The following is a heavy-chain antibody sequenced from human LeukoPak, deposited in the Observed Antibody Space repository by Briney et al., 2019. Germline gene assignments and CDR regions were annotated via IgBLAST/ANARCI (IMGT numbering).Heavy chain of an antibody. CDR3: AGRGSQLNFDY. J-gene: IGHJ4*02. CDR2: INPNGGST. Sequence: ASVKVSCKASGYTFTSYYMHWVRQAPGQGLEWMGIINPNGGSTSYAQKFQGRVTMTRDTSTSTVYMDLSSLRSEDTAVYYCAGRGSQLNFDYWGQGTLVIVSS. CDR1: GYTFTSYY. V-gene: IGHV1-46*01. D-gene: IGHD5-18*01.